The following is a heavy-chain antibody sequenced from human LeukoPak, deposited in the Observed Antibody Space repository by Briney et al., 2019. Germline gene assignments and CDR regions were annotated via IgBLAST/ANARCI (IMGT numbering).Heavy chain of an antibody. CDR1: GGTFSSYT. CDR2: IIPILGIA. CDR3: AFDFWSGLREFDP. V-gene: IGHV1-69*02. D-gene: IGHD3-3*01. Sequence: SVKVSCKASGGTFSSYTISWVRQAPGQGLEWMGRIIPILGIANYARKFQGRVTITADKSTSTAYMELSSLRSEDTAVYYCAFDFWSGLREFDPWGQGTLVPVSS. J-gene: IGHJ5*02.